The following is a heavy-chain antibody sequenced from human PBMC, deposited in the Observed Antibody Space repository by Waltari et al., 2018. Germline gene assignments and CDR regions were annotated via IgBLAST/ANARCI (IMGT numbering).Heavy chain of an antibody. CDR1: GGSFSGDY. Sequence: QVQLQQWGEGLLKPSETLSLTCAVYGGSFSGDYWSWIRHPQGKGLEWIGELNHSGSTNDNPSLNSLVTISVDTSKNPFSLQLSSVTAADTAVHYRARSTRTMIKYFDLWGRGTLVTVSS. CDR2: LNHSGST. J-gene: IGHJ2*01. D-gene: IGHD3-16*01. V-gene: IGHV4-34*01. CDR3: ARSTRTMIKYFDL.